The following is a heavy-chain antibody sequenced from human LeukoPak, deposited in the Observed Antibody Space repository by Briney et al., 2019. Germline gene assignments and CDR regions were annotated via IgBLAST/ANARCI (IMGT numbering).Heavy chain of an antibody. Sequence: GASVKVSCKASGYTFTSYYMHWVRQAPGQGLEWMGRINPNSGGTNYAQKFQGRVTMTRDTSISTAYMELSRLRSDDTAVYYCARGLSFTMIVVVISNFDYWGQGTLVTVSS. CDR1: GYTFTSYY. V-gene: IGHV1-2*06. CDR2: INPNSGGT. D-gene: IGHD3-22*01. J-gene: IGHJ4*02. CDR3: ARGLSFTMIVVVISNFDY.